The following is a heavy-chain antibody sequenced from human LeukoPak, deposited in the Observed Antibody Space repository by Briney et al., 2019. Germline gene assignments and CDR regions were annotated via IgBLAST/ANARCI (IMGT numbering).Heavy chain of an antibody. D-gene: IGHD3-3*01. V-gene: IGHV4-34*01. J-gene: IGHJ6*03. Sequence: SETLSLTCAVYGGSFSGYYWSWIRQPPGKGLEWIGEINHSGSTNYNPSLKGRVTISVDTSKNQFSLKLSSVTAADTAVYYCARWYYDFWSGYYRLGYYYMDVWGKGTTVTVSS. CDR3: ARWYYDFWSGYYRLGYYYMDV. CDR2: INHSGST. CDR1: GGSFSGYY.